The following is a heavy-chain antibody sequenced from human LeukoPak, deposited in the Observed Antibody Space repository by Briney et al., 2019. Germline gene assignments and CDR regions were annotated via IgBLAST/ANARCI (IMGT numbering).Heavy chain of an antibody. V-gene: IGHV3-30-3*01. CDR2: ISYDGSNK. Sequence: PGRSLRLSCAASGFTFRSYAMHWVRQAPGKGLEWVAVISYDGSNKYYADSVKGRFTISRDTSKNTLYLQMNSLRAEDTAVYYCAKESGASPGQTYYFDYWGQGTLVTVSS. J-gene: IGHJ4*02. D-gene: IGHD3-10*01. CDR1: GFTFRSYA. CDR3: AKESGASPGQTYYFDY.